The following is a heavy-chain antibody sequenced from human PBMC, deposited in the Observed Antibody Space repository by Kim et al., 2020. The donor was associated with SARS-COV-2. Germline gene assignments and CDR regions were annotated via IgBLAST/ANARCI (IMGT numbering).Heavy chain of an antibody. J-gene: IGHJ6*02. V-gene: IGHV5-51*01. CDR3: ARRDGYNYGVDV. CDR1: GYTFSNYW. Sequence: GESLKISCKASGYTFSNYWIGWVRQMPGKGLEWMGIIYPGDSDTRYSPFFQGQVTISADKSITTAYLQWSSLKASDSAMYYCARRDGYNYGVDVWGQGTTVIVSS. CDR2: IYPGDSDT.